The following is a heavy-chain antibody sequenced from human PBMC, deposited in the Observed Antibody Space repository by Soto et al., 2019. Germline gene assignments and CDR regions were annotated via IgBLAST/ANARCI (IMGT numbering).Heavy chain of an antibody. J-gene: IGHJ2*01. CDR3: ARVWGSGSLNWYFDL. CDR1: GYTFTTYG. Sequence: QVQLVQSGAEVKKPGASVKVSCKASGYTFTTYGISWVRQAPGQGLEWMGWISAYNGNTNYAQKLQGRVTMTTDTSTSTAYMELMSLRSDDTAVYYCARVWGSGSLNWYFDLWGRGTLVTVSS. D-gene: IGHD3-10*01. CDR2: ISAYNGNT. V-gene: IGHV1-18*01.